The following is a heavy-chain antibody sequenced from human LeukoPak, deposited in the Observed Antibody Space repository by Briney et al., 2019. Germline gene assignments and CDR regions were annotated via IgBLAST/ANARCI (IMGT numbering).Heavy chain of an antibody. Sequence: LGESLKISCKRFGYSFTDYWIDWVRRMPGKGLEWMGIFFPGNSHTTYSPSVQGQVTISADKSIDTAYLQWSSLKASESAMYYCARTPRDGYADGVDDIWGQGTLVTVSS. V-gene: IGHV5-51*01. CDR1: GYSFTDYW. D-gene: IGHD5-24*01. CDR3: ARTPRDGYADGVDDI. J-gene: IGHJ3*02. CDR2: FFPGNSHT.